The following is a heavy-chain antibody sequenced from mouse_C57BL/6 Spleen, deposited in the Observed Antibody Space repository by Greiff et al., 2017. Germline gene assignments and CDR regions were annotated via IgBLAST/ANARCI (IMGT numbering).Heavy chain of an antibody. Sequence: EVKLMESGGGLVQPGGSLKLSCAASGIAFSRYWMSWVRRAPGTGLEWIGEINPDSSTINYAPSLKDKFIISRDNAKNTLYLQMSKVRSEDTALYYCARDDYLYAMDYWGQGTSVTVSS. J-gene: IGHJ4*01. CDR2: INPDSSTI. V-gene: IGHV4-1*01. CDR1: GIAFSRYW. CDR3: ARDDYLYAMDY. D-gene: IGHD2-4*01.